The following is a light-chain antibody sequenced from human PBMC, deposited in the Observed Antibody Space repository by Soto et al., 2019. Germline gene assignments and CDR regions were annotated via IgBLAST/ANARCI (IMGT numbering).Light chain of an antibody. CDR2: SAS. J-gene: IGKJ4*01. CDR3: QRTCNAPRT. CDR1: QGISNY. Sequence: DIQLTQSPSSLSASAGDRVTLTCRVSQGISNYLSWYRQKPGIVPKLLIYSASSLQSRLPSRFSGRGSGTYFTLTISSLQPEDVATYSGQRTCNAPRTFGGGTKVEIK. V-gene: IGKV1-27*01.